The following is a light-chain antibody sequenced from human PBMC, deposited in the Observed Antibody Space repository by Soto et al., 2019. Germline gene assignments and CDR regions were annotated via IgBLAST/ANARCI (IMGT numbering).Light chain of an antibody. CDR1: QSVSSSY. CDR2: GAS. V-gene: IGKV3-20*01. Sequence: EIVLTQSPGTLSLSPGERATLSCRASQSVSSSYLAWYQQKPGQAPRLLIYGASSRATGIPDRFSGSGSGTDFTLIISRLEPEYFAVYYCQQYCSSPLYTFGQGTKLEIK. J-gene: IGKJ2*01. CDR3: QQYCSSPLYT.